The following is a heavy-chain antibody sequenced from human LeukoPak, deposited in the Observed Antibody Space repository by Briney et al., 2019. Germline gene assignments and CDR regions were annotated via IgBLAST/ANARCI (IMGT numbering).Heavy chain of an antibody. V-gene: IGHV3-33*01. D-gene: IGHD2-15*01. CDR3: ARDFTNLRGGGYFDN. J-gene: IGHJ4*02. CDR1: GFPFSSYV. Sequence: PGGSLRLSCAAPGFPFSSYVMHWLRQAPGKGLEWVAVILFDVGKIYYADSVKGRFTIYRDNSQNTLYLQKNSLKAEDTAVYHCARDFTNLRGGGYFDNWGQGTLVTVSS. CDR2: ILFDVGKI.